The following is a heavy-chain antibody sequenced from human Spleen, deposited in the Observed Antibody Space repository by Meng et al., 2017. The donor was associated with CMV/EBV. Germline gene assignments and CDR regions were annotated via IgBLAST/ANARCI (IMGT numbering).Heavy chain of an antibody. CDR1: GGSFSGYY. Sequence: TCAVYGGSFSGYYWSWIRQPPGKGLEWIGEINHSGSTNYNPSLKSRVTISVDTSKNQFSLKLSSVTAADTAVYYCARASWLQFYFDYWGQGTLVTVSS. D-gene: IGHD5-24*01. J-gene: IGHJ4*02. CDR3: ARASWLQFYFDY. V-gene: IGHV4-34*01. CDR2: INHSGST.